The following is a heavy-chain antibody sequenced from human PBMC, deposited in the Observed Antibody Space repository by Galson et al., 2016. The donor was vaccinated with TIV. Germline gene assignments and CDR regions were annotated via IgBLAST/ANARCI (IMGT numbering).Heavy chain of an antibody. CDR2: IKQDGSEK. J-gene: IGHJ6*02. Sequence: LRLSCAASGFPFSDYWMHWVRQTPGKGLEWVANIKQDGSEKYYVDSVKGRFTISRDNAKSSLFLQMNSLRAEDTAVYYCARRPVVVVAATNGYYYYGMDVWGQGTTVTVSS. CDR3: ARRPVVVVAATNGYYYYGMDV. D-gene: IGHD2-15*01. CDR1: GFPFSDYW. V-gene: IGHV3-7*01.